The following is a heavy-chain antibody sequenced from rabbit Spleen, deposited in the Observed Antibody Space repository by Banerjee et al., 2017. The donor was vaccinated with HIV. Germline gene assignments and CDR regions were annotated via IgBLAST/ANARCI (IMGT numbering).Heavy chain of an antibody. Sequence: QEQLEETGGGLVQPGGSLTLSCKASGFSFGDVDVMCWVRQAPGKGLEWIACMNTATGKAVYATWAKGRFTISRSTSLNTVDLKLTNLTAADTATYFCATNAAVISYLPLWGQGTLVTVS. J-gene: IGHJ3*01. CDR1: GFSFGDVDV. CDR3: ATNAAVISYLPL. CDR2: MNTATGKA. V-gene: IGHV1S43*01. D-gene: IGHD8-1*01.